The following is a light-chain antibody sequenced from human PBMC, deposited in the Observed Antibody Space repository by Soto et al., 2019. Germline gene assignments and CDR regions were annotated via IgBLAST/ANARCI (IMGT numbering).Light chain of an antibody. CDR2: EVS. Sequence: QSALTQPASISGSPGQSITIFCSGTDRDVGGYTYVSWYQQHPGKVPKLIISEVSNRPSGVSHRFSGSKSGNTASLTISGLQAADEADYYCSSYTSSSTLVFGGGTQLTVL. J-gene: IGLJ3*02. CDR1: DRDVGGYTY. V-gene: IGLV2-14*01. CDR3: SSYTSSSTLV.